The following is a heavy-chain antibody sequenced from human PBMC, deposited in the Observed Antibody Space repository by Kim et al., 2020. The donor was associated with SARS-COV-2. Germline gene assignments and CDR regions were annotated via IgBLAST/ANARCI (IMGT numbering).Heavy chain of an antibody. Sequence: DSVKGRFTLSRDNSKNTLYLQMNSLRAEDTAVYYCAKDEYCSSTSCYPFWGQGTLVTVSS. D-gene: IGHD2-2*01. CDR3: AKDEYCSSTSCYPF. J-gene: IGHJ4*02. V-gene: IGHV3-23*01.